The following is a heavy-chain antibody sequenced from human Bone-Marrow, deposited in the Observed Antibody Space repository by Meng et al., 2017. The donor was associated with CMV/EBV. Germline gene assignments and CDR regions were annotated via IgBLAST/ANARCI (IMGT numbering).Heavy chain of an antibody. J-gene: IGHJ6*02. CDR1: GYTFTSYY. V-gene: IGHV1-69*10. CDR3: AKDIGYSQLGYYYYGMDV. D-gene: IGHD1-1*01. CDR2: IIPILGIA. Sequence: SVKVSCKASGYTFTSYYMHWVRQAPGQGLEWMGGIIPILGIANYAQKFQGRVTITEDKSTSTAYMGLSSLRSEDTAVYYCAKDIGYSQLGYYYYGMDVWGQGTTVTVSS.